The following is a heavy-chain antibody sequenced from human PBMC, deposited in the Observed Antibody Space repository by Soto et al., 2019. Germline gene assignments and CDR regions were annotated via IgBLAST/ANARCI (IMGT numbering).Heavy chain of an antibody. CDR3: ARDQTAMVQTDAFDI. Sequence: PGGSLRLSCAASGFTFSSYSMNWVRQAPGKGLEWVSSISSSSSYIYYADSVKGRFTISRDNAKNSLYLQMNSLRAEDTAVYYCARDQTAMVQTDAFDIWGQGTMVTVSS. CDR2: ISSSSSYI. J-gene: IGHJ3*02. D-gene: IGHD5-18*01. CDR1: GFTFSSYS. V-gene: IGHV3-21*01.